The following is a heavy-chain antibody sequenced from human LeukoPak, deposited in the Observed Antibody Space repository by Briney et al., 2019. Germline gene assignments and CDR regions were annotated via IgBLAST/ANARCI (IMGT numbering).Heavy chain of an antibody. D-gene: IGHD3-22*01. Sequence: PSETLSLTCTVSGGSISSGSYYWSWIRQPPGKGLEWIGRIYTSGSTNYNPSLKSRVTISVDTSKNQFSLKLSSVTAADTAVYYCARGLTYYDSSGYYYKEFDYWGQGTLVTVSS. CDR2: IYTSGST. CDR1: GGSISSGSYY. CDR3: ARGLTYYDSSGYYYKEFDY. V-gene: IGHV4-61*02. J-gene: IGHJ4*02.